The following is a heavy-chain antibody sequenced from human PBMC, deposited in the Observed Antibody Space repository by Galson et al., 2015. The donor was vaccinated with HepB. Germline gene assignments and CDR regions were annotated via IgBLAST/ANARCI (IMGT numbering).Heavy chain of an antibody. Sequence: SLRLSCAASGFTFSSYAMSWVRQAPGKGLEWVSATSGSGGSTYYADSVKGRFTISRDNSKNTLYLQMNSLRAEDTAVYYCAKDTEVPAAISRFDPWGQGTLVTVSS. V-gene: IGHV3-23*01. CDR3: AKDTEVPAAISRFDP. CDR2: TSGSGGST. D-gene: IGHD2-2*02. CDR1: GFTFSSYA. J-gene: IGHJ5*02.